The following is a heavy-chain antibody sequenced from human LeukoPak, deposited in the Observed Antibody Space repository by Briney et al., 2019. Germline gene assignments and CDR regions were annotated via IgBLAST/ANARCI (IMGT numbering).Heavy chain of an antibody. J-gene: IGHJ4*02. CDR1: GYTFTSYD. CDR3: ASSKLPDTYYYFDY. D-gene: IGHD1-14*01. CDR2: MNPNSGNT. V-gene: IGHV1-8*01. Sequence: GASVKVSCKASGYTFTSYDINWVRQATGQGLEWMGWMNPNSGNTGYAQKFQGRVTITADESTSTAYMELSSLRSEDTAVYYCASSKLPDTYYYFDYWGQGTLVTVSS.